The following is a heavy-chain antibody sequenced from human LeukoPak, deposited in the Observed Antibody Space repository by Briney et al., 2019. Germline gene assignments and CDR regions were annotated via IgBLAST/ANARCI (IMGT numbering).Heavy chain of an antibody. D-gene: IGHD6-13*01. V-gene: IGHV3-13*01. J-gene: IGHJ5*02. CDR3: ARGKRYSSSWFYNRFDP. CDR1: GFTFSSYD. Sequence: GGSLRLSCEVSGFTFSSYDMHWVRQTTGKGLEWASGIGTTGDTHYPDSVKGRFTVSRENAKNSLYLQMNSLRAGDTAVYYCARGKRYSSSWFYNRFDPWGQGTLVTVSS. CDR2: IGTTGDT.